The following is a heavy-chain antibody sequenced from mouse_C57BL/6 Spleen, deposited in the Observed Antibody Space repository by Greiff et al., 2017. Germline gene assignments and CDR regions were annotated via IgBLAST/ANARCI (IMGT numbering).Heavy chain of an antibody. D-gene: IGHD1-1*01. CDR1: GYTFTDHT. CDR2: IYPRDGST. V-gene: IGHV1-78*01. J-gene: IGHJ1*03. CDR3: ARSGVYYYGSEYVGV. Sequence: QVQLKQSDAELVKPGASVKISCKVSGYTFTDHTIHWMKQRPEQGLEWIGYIYPRDGSTKYNEKFKGKATLTADKSSSTAYMQLKSLTSEDCEFYFCARSGVYYYGSEYVGVWGTGTTVTVSS.